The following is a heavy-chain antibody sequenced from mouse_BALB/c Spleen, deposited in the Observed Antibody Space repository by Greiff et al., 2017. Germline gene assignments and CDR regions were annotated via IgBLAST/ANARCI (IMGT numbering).Heavy chain of an antibody. CDR3: ARNTTALFDY. J-gene: IGHJ2*01. Sequence: EVQLQQSGPSLVKPSQTLSLTCSVTGDSITSSYWNWIRKFPGNKLEYMGDISYSGSTYYNPSLKSRISITRDTSKNQYYLQLNSVTTEDTATYYCARNTTALFDYWGQGTTLTVSS. CDR2: ISYSGST. CDR1: GDSITSSY. V-gene: IGHV3-8*02. D-gene: IGHD1-2*01.